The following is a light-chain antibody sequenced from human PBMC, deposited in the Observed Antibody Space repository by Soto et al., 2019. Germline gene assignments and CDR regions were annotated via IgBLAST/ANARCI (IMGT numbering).Light chain of an antibody. CDR2: AAS. V-gene: IGKV1-9*01. Sequence: DIQLTQSPSFLSASVGDRVTITCRASQGISSYLAWYQQKPGKAPKLLIYAASTLQSGVPSRFSGSGSGTEFTLTISSLQPEDFATYYCQQLNSQDLAFGGGTKVEIK. CDR1: QGISSY. J-gene: IGKJ4*01. CDR3: QQLNSQDLA.